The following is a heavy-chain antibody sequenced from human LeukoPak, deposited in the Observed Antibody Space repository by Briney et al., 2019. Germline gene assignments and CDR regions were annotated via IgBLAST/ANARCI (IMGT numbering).Heavy chain of an antibody. J-gene: IGHJ4*02. CDR2: IIPIFGTA. D-gene: IGHD5-12*01. Sequence: VASVTVSCTASGGTFSSYAISWVRQAPGQGLEWMGGIIPIFGTANYAQKFQGRVTITADESTSTAYMELSSLRSEDTAVYYCARDHSGCLDYWGQGTLVTVSS. CDR3: ARDHSGCLDY. CDR1: GGTFSSYA. V-gene: IGHV1-69*13.